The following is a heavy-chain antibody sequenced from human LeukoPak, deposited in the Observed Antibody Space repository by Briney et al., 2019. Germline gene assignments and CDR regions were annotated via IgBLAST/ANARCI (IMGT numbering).Heavy chain of an antibody. J-gene: IGHJ4*02. Sequence: PGGSLRLSCAVSGFTFSSYNMNWVRQAPGKGLEWVSYISGSGSIFYYADSVKGRFTISRDNAKNSPYLQMNSLRDEDTALYYCVRAHGNGEFDYWGQGTLVTVSS. CDR3: VRAHGNGEFDY. V-gene: IGHV3-48*02. D-gene: IGHD1-1*01. CDR1: GFTFSSYN. CDR2: ISGSGSIF.